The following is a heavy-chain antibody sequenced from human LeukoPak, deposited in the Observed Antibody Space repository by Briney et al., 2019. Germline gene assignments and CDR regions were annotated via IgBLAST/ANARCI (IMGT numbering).Heavy chain of an antibody. Sequence: PGGSLRLSCAASGFTFSSYEMNWVRQAPGKGLEWVSDISSSGSTIYYADSVKGRFTISRDNSKNTLYLQMNSLRAEDTAVYYCAKDSHRYRYSSGLTDYWGQGTLVTVSS. J-gene: IGHJ4*02. CDR3: AKDSHRYRYSSGLTDY. CDR2: ISSSGSTI. D-gene: IGHD6-19*01. V-gene: IGHV3-48*03. CDR1: GFTFSSYE.